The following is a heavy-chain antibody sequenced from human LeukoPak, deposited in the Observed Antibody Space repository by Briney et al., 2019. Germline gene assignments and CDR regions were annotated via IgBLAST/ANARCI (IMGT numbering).Heavy chain of an antibody. Sequence: GASVKVSCKASGGTFSNYAISWVRQAPGQGLEWMGGIIPIFGTANYAQKFRGRVTITADKSTRTAYMELSSLRSEDTAVYYCARAIYSTSWIINWFDPWGQGTLVTVSS. J-gene: IGHJ5*02. CDR2: IIPIFGTA. CDR1: GGTFSNYA. CDR3: ARAIYSTSWIINWFDP. D-gene: IGHD6-13*01. V-gene: IGHV1-69*06.